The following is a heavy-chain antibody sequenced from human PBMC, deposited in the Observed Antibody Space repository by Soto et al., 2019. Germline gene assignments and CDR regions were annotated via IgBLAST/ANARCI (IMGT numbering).Heavy chain of an antibody. CDR2: IFYSGHL. CDR3: AREGGGYRFDY. J-gene: IGHJ4*02. Sequence: QVRLQESGPGLVKPSETLSLTCAVSGTSFGTYYWSWIRQPPGKGLEWIGYIFYSGHLKYNPSLKMRPPISVDPPKSQISLRLTSVTAADTAVYYCAREGGGYRFDYWGQGALVTVSS. V-gene: IGHV4-59*01. D-gene: IGHD1-26*01. CDR1: GTSFGTYY.